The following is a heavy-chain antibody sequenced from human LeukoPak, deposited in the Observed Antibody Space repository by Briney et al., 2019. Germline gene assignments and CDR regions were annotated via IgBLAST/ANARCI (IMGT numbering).Heavy chain of an antibody. CDR1: GFTFSSYV. Sequence: GGSLRLSCAASGFTFSSYVMHWVRQAPGKGLEWVSGINWNGGSTGYADSVKGRFTISRDNAKNSLYLQMNSLRAEDTALYYCARDRGSSGWYSAFDIWGQGTMVTVSS. J-gene: IGHJ3*02. CDR2: INWNGGST. D-gene: IGHD6-19*01. V-gene: IGHV3-20*04. CDR3: ARDRGSSGWYSAFDI.